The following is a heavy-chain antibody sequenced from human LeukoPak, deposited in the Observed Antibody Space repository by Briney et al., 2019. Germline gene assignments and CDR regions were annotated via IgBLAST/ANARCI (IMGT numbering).Heavy chain of an antibody. J-gene: IGHJ4*02. CDR3: ATESAYYDSSGYYWFDY. CDR1: GYTLTELS. V-gene: IGHV1-24*01. CDR2: FDPEDGET. Sequence: ASVKVSCKVSGYTLTELSMHWVRQAPGKGLEWMGGFDPEDGETIYAQKFQGRVTMTEDTSTDTAYMELSSLRSEDTAVYYCATESAYYDSSGYYWFDYWGQGTLVTVSS. D-gene: IGHD3-22*01.